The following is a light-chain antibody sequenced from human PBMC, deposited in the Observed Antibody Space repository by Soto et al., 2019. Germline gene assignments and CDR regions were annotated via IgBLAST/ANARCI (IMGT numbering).Light chain of an antibody. V-gene: IGKV1-33*01. J-gene: IGKJ3*01. CDR2: EAS. Sequence: DIQRTQSPSSLPASIGDRATITCQVSQASSNYLNQYQQKPEKAHQLLIYEASDLETEVPSRFSGSGSGTDFPFTIGSLQHEDIATYNCQQYDYLLLFSFGTGTKVYIK. CDR1: QASSNY. CDR3: QQYDYLLLFS.